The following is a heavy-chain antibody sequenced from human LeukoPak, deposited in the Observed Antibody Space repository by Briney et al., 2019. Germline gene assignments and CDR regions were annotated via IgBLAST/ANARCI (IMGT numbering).Heavy chain of an antibody. CDR1: GFTFGNHS. J-gene: IGHJ4*02. D-gene: IGHD5-18*01. V-gene: IGHV3-23*01. CDR2: IFVSGRDP. CDR3: GKTTAGYSSGQKPAWPVDY. Sequence: GGSLRLPCEASGFTFGNHSMTWVRQAPGKGLEWVASIFVSGRDPHYADSVKGRFTISRDNSRKTVYLKINSLREDDTAVYYCGKTTAGYSSGQKPAWPVDYWGQGTLVTVSS.